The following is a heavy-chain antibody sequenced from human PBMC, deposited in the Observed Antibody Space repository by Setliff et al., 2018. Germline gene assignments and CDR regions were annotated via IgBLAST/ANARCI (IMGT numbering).Heavy chain of an antibody. Sequence: GESLKISCKGSGYSFTDYWIGWVRQMPGEGLEWMGIIHPSNSDTVYSPSFQGRVTMTRDTSTSTVYMELSSLRSEDTAVYYCARRMWELRSDAFDIWGQGTMVTVSS. CDR1: GYSFTDYW. CDR3: ARRMWELRSDAFDI. J-gene: IGHJ3*02. V-gene: IGHV5-51*01. D-gene: IGHD1-26*01. CDR2: IHPSNSDT.